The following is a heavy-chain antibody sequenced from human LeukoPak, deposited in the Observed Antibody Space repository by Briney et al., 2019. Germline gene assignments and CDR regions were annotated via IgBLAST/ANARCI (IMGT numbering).Heavy chain of an antibody. D-gene: IGHD5-12*01. CDR1: GGSTTSRNYY. CDR2: IYYTGNT. V-gene: IGHV4-39*07. J-gene: IGHJ4*01. CDR3: ASVDGPIDR. Sequence: SETLSLTCTVSGGSTTSRNYYWGWIRQPPGKGLEWIGDIYYTGNTYYNPSLKSRVTMSVDTSKNQFSLKLSSVTAADTAIYYCASVDGPIDRWGQGTLVTVSS.